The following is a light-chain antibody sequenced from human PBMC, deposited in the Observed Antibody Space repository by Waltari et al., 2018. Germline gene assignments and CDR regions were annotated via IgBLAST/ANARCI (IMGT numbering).Light chain of an antibody. CDR3: QQYNSYSLLS. CDR2: KAS. V-gene: IGKV1-5*03. Sequence: DIQMTQSPSTLSASVEDRVIFSCRASQRNTKWSAWYLQKPGKAPKLLIYKASTLESGVPSRFSGSGSGTEFTLTISSLQPEDFATYYCQQYNSYSLLSFGGGTKVEIK. CDR1: QRNTKW. J-gene: IGKJ4*01.